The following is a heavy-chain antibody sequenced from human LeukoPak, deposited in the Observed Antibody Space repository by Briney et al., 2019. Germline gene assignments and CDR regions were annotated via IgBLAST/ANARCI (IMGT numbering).Heavy chain of an antibody. V-gene: IGHV3-30*03. Sequence: PGGSLRLSCAASGFTFSSYWMSWVRQAPGKGLEWVAVISYDGSNKYYADSVKGRFTISRDNSKNTLYLQMNSLRAEDTAVYYCARDPHVDTAMVHYYFDYWGQGTLVTVSS. CDR1: GFTFSSYW. CDR3: ARDPHVDTAMVHYYFDY. J-gene: IGHJ4*02. CDR2: ISYDGSNK. D-gene: IGHD5-18*01.